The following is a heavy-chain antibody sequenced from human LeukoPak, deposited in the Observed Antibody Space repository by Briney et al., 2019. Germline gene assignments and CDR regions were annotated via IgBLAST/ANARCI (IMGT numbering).Heavy chain of an antibody. J-gene: IGHJ6*02. D-gene: IGHD3-22*01. Sequence: GGSLRLSCAASGFTFSSYGMHWVRQAPGKGLEWVAVIWYDGTKKYYADSVKGRFTISRDNSKSTLYLQMNSLRAEDTALYYCARDLASYYYDSSGYPRGTMDVWGQGATVTVSS. CDR2: IWYDGTKK. CDR3: ARDLASYYYDSSGYPRGTMDV. CDR1: GFTFSSYG. V-gene: IGHV3-33*01.